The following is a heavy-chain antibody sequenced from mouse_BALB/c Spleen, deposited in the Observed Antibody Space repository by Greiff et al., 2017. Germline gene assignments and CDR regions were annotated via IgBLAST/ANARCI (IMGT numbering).Heavy chain of an antibody. CDR2: IWSGGST. V-gene: IGHV2-2*02. J-gene: IGHJ4*01. Sequence: VQLVESGPGLVQPSQSLSITCTVSGFSLTSYGVHWVRQSPGKGLEWLGVIWSGGSTDYNAAFISRLSISKDNSKSQVFFKMNSLQANDTAIYYCARNYYDYDGEVYAMDYWGQGTSVTVSS. D-gene: IGHD2-4*01. CDR1: GFSLTSYG. CDR3: ARNYYDYDGEVYAMDY.